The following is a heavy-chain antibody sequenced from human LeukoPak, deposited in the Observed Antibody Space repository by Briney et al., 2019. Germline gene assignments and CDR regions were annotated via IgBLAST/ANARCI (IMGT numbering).Heavy chain of an antibody. CDR3: ARESPGGL. D-gene: IGHD3-10*01. CDR1: GFTFSTYE. Sequence: GGSLRLSCAASGFTFSTYEMDWFRQAPGKGLEWLSYISGSGDTKYYADSVKGRSTISRDNAKDSLYLQMNTVGVEDTAVYYCARESPGGLGGQGTLVTVSS. J-gene: IGHJ4*02. V-gene: IGHV3-48*03. CDR2: ISGSGDTK.